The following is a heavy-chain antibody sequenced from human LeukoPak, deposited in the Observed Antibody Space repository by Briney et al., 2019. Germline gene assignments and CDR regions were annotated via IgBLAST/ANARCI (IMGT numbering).Heavy chain of an antibody. V-gene: IGHV1-8*03. CDR2: MNPHTGHT. J-gene: IGHJ6*03. CDR3: ARGDFWSGYSNYYYMDV. D-gene: IGHD3-3*01. Sequence: ASVKVSCKASGYTFPNYDINWVRQATGQWLEWMGWMNPHTGHTGYAQKFQGRVTFTRNTSISTAFMDLGSLMSEDTAVYYCARGDFWSGYSNYYYMDVWGKGTTVTVSS. CDR1: GYTFPNYD.